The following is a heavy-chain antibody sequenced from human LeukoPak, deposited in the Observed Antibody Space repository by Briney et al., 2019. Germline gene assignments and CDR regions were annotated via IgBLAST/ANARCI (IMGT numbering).Heavy chain of an antibody. J-gene: IGHJ4*02. V-gene: IGHV3-15*01. CDR1: GFTFSNAW. CDR3: TTGGIWGSYRLFDY. Sequence: GGSLRLSCAASGFTFSNAWMSWVRPAPGKGLEWVGRIKSTTDGGTTDYAAPVKGRFTISREDSKTALYLQMNSLKTEDTAVYYCTTGGIWGSYRLFDYWGQGILVTVSS. D-gene: IGHD3-16*02. CDR2: IKSTTDGGTT.